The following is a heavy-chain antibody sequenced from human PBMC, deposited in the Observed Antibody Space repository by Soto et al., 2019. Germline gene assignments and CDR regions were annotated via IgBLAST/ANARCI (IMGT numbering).Heavy chain of an antibody. Sequence: PSETLSLTCTVSGGSVSSGNYYWSWIRQPPGKGLEWIGYIYYSGSINYNPSLKSRVTISVNTSKNHFSLKLSSVTAADTAVYYCARAAYDSNAYPNCVDPWGQGTLVTVS. CDR1: GGSVSSGNYY. D-gene: IGHD3-22*01. CDR3: ARAAYDSNAYPNCVDP. V-gene: IGHV4-61*03. J-gene: IGHJ5*02. CDR2: IYYSGSI.